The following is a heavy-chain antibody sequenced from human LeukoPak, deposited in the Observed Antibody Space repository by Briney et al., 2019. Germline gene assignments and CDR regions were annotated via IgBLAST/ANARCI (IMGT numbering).Heavy chain of an antibody. D-gene: IGHD2-2*01. Sequence: GGSLRLSCVASGFTFSNYAMSWVRQAPGKGLEWVANIKQDGSEKYYVDSVKGRFTISRDNAKNSLYLQMNSLRAEDTAVYYCARVYCSSTSCYETQSFDYWGQGTLVTVSS. CDR2: IKQDGSEK. J-gene: IGHJ4*02. V-gene: IGHV3-7*03. CDR3: ARVYCSSTSCYETQSFDY. CDR1: GFTFSNYA.